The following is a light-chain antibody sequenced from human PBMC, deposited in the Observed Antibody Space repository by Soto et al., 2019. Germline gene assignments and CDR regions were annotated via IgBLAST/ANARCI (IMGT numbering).Light chain of an antibody. CDR1: QSISGW. J-gene: IGKJ4*01. CDR3: QQVKTYPRT. CDR2: DVS. V-gene: IGKV1-5*01. Sequence: DIQMTQSPSTLSASVGDRVTITCRASQSISGWLAWYQQIPGTAPKVLIYDVSSLQSGVPSRFSGRKSVTQFTPTIDSLQPEDFATYYCQQVKTYPRTFGGGTKVDIK.